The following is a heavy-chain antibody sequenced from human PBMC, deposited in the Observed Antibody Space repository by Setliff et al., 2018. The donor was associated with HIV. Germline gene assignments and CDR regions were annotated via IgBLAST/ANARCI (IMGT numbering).Heavy chain of an antibody. V-gene: IGHV3-21*01. CDR3: ARDAITLIRGITAFDY. D-gene: IGHD3-10*01. Sequence: GGSLRLSCAASGFTFRNYNFNWVRQAPGRGLEWVSSISIGSGAAIYYAESVQGRFTVSRDNSKNSLYLQMNSLRVEDTAVYYCARDAITLIRGITAFDYWGQGTLVTVSS. J-gene: IGHJ4*02. CDR1: GFTFRNYN. CDR2: ISIGSGAAI.